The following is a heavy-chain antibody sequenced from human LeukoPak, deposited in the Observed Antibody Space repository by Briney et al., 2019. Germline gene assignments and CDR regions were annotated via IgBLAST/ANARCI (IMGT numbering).Heavy chain of an antibody. J-gene: IGHJ6*02. CDR1: GYPFTIFA. V-gene: IGHV1-3*01. CDR3: ARDNSGSYSDYYYGMDV. CDR2: INVGNGKT. Sequence: PGASVKVSCKASGYPFTIFAMHWVRQAPGQRLEWMGWINVGNGKTEYSQKFQGRVTITRDTPATTTYMELSSLRSEDTAVYYCARDNSGSYSDYYYGMDVWGQGTTVTVSS. D-gene: IGHD1-26*01.